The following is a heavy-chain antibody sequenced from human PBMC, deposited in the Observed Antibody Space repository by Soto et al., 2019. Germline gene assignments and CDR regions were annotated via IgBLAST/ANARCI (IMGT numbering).Heavy chain of an antibody. D-gene: IGHD6-19*01. CDR2: IIPIFGTA. CDR3: AKVRYSSPMGYYYGMDV. Sequence: GALVKVSCKASRVAFSKFIVTWVRQAPGLGLEWEGGIIPIFGTANYAQKFQGRVTITADESTSTSYMEVNNLRSEDTAVYYCAKVRYSSPMGYYYGMDVWGQGTTVTVSS. J-gene: IGHJ6*02. CDR1: RVAFSKFI. V-gene: IGHV1-69*13.